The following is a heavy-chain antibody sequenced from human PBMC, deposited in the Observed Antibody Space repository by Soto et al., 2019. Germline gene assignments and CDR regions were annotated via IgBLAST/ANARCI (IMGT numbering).Heavy chain of an antibody. D-gene: IGHD2-21*01. CDR3: ARDWGACTPGECYSHAFDL. CDR1: GFTLGTDG. CDR2: SWHDGRHL. V-gene: IGHV3-33*01. J-gene: IGHJ3*01. Sequence: QEQLVESGGCMVQPGGSLRLSCAVSGFTLGTDGMHWVRQAASQGLEWVAFSWHDGRHLDYADSVRGRFTVFRDDSKNTLFLEMNGLRGDVTAVYYCARDWGACTPGECYSHAFDLWGQGTLVTVSS.